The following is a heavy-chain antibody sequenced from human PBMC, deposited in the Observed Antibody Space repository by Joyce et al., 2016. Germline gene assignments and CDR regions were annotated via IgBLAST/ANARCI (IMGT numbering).Heavy chain of an antibody. D-gene: IGHD4-17*01. CDR3: AVTMVTFDF. V-gene: IGHV3-21*01. CDR2: ISSSSGDI. J-gene: IGHJ4*02. CDR1: GITFRAYT. Sequence: VQLVESGGGLVKPGGSLRLCCVVSGITFRAYTMDWVRQAPGKGLEWVSSISSSSGDIQYADSVKGRFTVSRDNANNSLYLRMNSLRAEDTAVYYCAVTMVTFDFWGQGALVIVSS.